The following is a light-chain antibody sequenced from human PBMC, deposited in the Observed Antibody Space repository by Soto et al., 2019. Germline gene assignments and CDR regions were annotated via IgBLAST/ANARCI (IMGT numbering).Light chain of an antibody. CDR1: SSDVGGYNF. Sequence: QSALTQPASVSGSPGQSITISCSGTSSDVGGYNFVSWYQHHPEKPPKLMLYHVSNRPSGVSSRFSGSKSGNTASLTISGLQAEDEAHYYCSSYTSSRTLVFGGGTKLTVL. J-gene: IGLJ2*01. CDR2: HVS. V-gene: IGLV2-14*03. CDR3: SSYTSSRTLV.